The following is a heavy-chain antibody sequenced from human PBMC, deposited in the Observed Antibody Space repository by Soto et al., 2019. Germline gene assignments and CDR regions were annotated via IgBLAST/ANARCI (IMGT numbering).Heavy chain of an antibody. CDR3: AAGRWWLRLFDY. CDR1: GFTFSDYW. D-gene: IGHD5-12*01. CDR2: IKQDGSEK. Sequence: EVQLVESGGGLVQPGGSLRLSCAASGFTFSDYWMSWVRQAPGKGLEWVANIKQDGSEKYYVDSVKGRFTISRDNAKNSLSLQMNRLRAEYPAVYYCAAGRWWLRLFDYWGQGTLFTVSS. J-gene: IGHJ4*02. V-gene: IGHV3-7*02.